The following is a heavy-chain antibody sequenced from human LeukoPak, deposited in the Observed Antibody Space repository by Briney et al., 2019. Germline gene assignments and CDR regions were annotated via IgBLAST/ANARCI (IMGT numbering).Heavy chain of an antibody. J-gene: IGHJ4*02. Sequence: GGSLRLSCAAFGFTFNNAWMSWVRQAPGKGLEWVGRIKSKIDGGTTDYAAPVKGRFTISRDDSKNTLYLQMNSLKTEDTAVYYCTTLQNSPAIYYFDFWGQGTLVTVSS. CDR3: TTLQNSPAIYYFDF. V-gene: IGHV3-15*01. CDR2: IKSKIDGGTT. CDR1: GFTFNNAW. D-gene: IGHD2-2*02.